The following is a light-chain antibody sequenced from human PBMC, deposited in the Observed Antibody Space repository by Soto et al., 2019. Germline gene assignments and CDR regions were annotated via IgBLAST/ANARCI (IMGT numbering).Light chain of an antibody. V-gene: IGKV3-11*01. CDR2: DAS. CDR1: QNVSTY. J-gene: IGKJ3*01. Sequence: DIVMTQSPVTLSVSPGERATLSCRASQNVSTYLAWYQQKPGQAPRLLIYDASNRATGIPARFSGSGSGTDFTLTISSLEPEDFAVYYCQQRTNWLTFGPGTKVDIK. CDR3: QQRTNWLT.